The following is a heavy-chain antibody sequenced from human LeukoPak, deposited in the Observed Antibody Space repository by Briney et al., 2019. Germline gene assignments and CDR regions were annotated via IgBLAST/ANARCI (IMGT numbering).Heavy chain of an antibody. D-gene: IGHD3-10*01. CDR3: ARSGNVDGAFDI. CDR1: GGSISSHY. CDR2: IDYIGSA. V-gene: IGHV4-59*11. Sequence: PSETLSLTCTVSGGSISSHYWSWIRQPPGKGLEWIGYIDYIGSANYNPSLKSRVTISVDTSKNQFSLKLSSVTAADTAVYYCARSGNVDGAFDIWGQGTMVTVSS. J-gene: IGHJ3*02.